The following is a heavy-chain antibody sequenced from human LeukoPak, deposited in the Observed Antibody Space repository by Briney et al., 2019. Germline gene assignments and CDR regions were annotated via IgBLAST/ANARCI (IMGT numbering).Heavy chain of an antibody. CDR3: ASVRRGFGESSKYYSYYYMDV. CDR2: INHSGST. D-gene: IGHD3-10*01. Sequence: SETLSLTCAVYGGSFSGYYWSWIRQPPGKGLEWIGEINHSGSTNYNPSLKSRVTISVDTSKNHFSLNLSSVTAADTAVYYCASVRRGFGESSKYYSYYYMDVWGNGTTVTISS. V-gene: IGHV4-34*01. CDR1: GGSFSGYY. J-gene: IGHJ6*03.